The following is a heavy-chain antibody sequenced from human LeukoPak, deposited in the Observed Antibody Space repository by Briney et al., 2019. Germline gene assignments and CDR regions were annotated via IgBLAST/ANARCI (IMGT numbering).Heavy chain of an antibody. CDR2: IYWNDDK. CDR3: AHRRYAQPVVPAALNIFFDY. CDR1: GFSLSTSGVG. D-gene: IGHD2-2*01. V-gene: IGHV2-5*01. J-gene: IGHJ4*02. Sequence: SGPTLVNPTQTLTLTCTFSGFSLSTSGVGVGWIRQPPGKALEWLALIYWNDDKRYSPSLKSRLTITKDTSKNQVVLTMTNMDPVDTATYYCAHRRYAQPVVPAALNIFFDYWGQGTLVTVSS.